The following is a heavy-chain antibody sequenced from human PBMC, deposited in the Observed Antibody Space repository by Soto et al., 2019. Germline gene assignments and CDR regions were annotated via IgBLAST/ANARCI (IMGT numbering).Heavy chain of an antibody. J-gene: IGHJ3*02. CDR2: MNANSGNA. Sequence: AASVKVSCQASGYTFTSYGISWVRQAPGQGLEWMGWMNANSGNANYAQKFQGRVTMTRNTSISTAYMELSSLRSEDTAVYYCARGVGLGWLLLQSAFDIWGQGTMVTVSS. CDR1: GYTFTSYG. CDR3: ARGVGLGWLLLQSAFDI. V-gene: IGHV1-8*02. D-gene: IGHD3-3*01.